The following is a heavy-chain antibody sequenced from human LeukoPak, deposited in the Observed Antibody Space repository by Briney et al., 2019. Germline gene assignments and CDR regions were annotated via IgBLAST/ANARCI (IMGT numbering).Heavy chain of an antibody. CDR1: GFISTTHG. V-gene: IGHV3-23*01. CDR2: LSASGGGI. Sequence: GGSLRLSCTTSGFISTTHGMTWVRQAPGKGLEWVSTLSASGGGIGYIDSVKGRFIISRDSSKSTVFLQMNSLRAEDTAVYYCAKVYSYGNYYFDYWGQGTLVTVSS. J-gene: IGHJ4*02. CDR3: AKVYSYGNYYFDY. D-gene: IGHD5-18*01.